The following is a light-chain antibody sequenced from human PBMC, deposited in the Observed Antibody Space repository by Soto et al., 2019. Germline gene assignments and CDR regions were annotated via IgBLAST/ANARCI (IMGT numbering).Light chain of an antibody. CDR2: AAS. Sequence: EIVLTQSPGTLSLSPGERGTLSCIASQSVRSSYLAWYQQKPGQAPRLLIYAASSRSTGIPDRFSGSGSGTDFTLTISRLEPEDFAVHYCQQYGSSPVAFGPGTKVDIK. CDR1: QSVRSSY. CDR3: QQYGSSPVA. V-gene: IGKV3-20*01. J-gene: IGKJ1*01.